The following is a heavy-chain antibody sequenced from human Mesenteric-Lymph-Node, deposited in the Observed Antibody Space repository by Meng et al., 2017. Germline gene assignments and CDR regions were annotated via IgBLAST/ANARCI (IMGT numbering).Heavy chain of an antibody. V-gene: IGHV4-59*02. CDR2: IYDTGDT. CDR1: GGSVSGYY. Sequence: SETLSLTCTVSGGSVSGYYWTWIRQPPGKGLEWVGYIYDTGDTSYNPSLKSRVTISIDTAKNQFSLKLGSVTYADTAVYYCTRVSRGFLDIWGQGAMVTVSS. CDR3: TRVSRGFLDI. J-gene: IGHJ3*02. D-gene: IGHD3-10*01.